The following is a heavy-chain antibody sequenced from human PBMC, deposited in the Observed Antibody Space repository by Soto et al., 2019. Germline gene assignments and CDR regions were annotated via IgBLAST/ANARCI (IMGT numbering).Heavy chain of an antibody. V-gene: IGHV3-64D*06. CDR3: VKVDWYSVDS. Sequence: GGSLRLSCSASGFTFQNYVIHWVRQAPGKGLEYVSAIGAKGDATYADSVKGRFSISRNNSKNSLFLQMTNVTFEDTATYFCVKVDWYSVDSWGQGSLVT. CDR2: IGAKGDAT. J-gene: IGHJ4*02. D-gene: IGHD2-21*02. CDR1: GFTFQNYV.